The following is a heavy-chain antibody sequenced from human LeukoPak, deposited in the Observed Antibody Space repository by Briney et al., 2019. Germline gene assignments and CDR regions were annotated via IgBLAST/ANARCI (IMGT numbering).Heavy chain of an antibody. D-gene: IGHD3-10*01. CDR1: GFTFSNYA. CDR2: ISHDGSSK. J-gene: IGHJ4*02. Sequence: GGSLRLSCAGSGFTFSNYAIHWVRQPPGRGLEWVAVISHDGSSKSYADSVKGRFTISRDTSENTLSLVLSSLRLEDTAVYYCARGAFYGSGSYFGYFDYWGQGTLVTVSS. CDR3: ARGAFYGSGSYFGYFDY. V-gene: IGHV3-30*03.